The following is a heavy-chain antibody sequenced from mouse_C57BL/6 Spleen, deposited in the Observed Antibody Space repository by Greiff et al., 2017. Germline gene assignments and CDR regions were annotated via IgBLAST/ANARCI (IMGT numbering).Heavy chain of an antibody. CDR3: ARVDGNFAGFAY. V-gene: IGHV1-53*01. Sequence: QVQLQQPGTELVKPGASVKLSCKASGYTFTSYWMHWVKQRPGQGLEWIGNINPSNGGTNYNEKFKSKAILTVDKSSSTAYMQLSSLTSEDSAVYYCARVDGNFAGFAYWGQGTLVTVSA. J-gene: IGHJ3*01. CDR1: GYTFTSYW. CDR2: INPSNGGT. D-gene: IGHD2-1*01.